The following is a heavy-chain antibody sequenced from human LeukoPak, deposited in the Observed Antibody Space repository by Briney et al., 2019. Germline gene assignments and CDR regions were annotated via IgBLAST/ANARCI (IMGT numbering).Heavy chain of an antibody. J-gene: IGHJ4*02. CDR3: ARDIEAAGLFLDY. CDR1: GFTFSSYW. Sequence: GGSLRLSCAASGFTFSSYWMSWVCQAPGKGLEWVANMKYDGSEKYYVDSVKGRFTISRDNAKNSLYLQMNSLRAEDTAVYYCARDIEAAGLFLDYWGQGTLVTVSS. CDR2: MKYDGSEK. V-gene: IGHV3-7*01. D-gene: IGHD6-13*01.